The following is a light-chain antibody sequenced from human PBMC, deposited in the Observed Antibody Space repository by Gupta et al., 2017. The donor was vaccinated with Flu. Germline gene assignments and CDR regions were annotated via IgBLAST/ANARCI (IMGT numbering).Light chain of an antibody. CDR1: QSVSSSY. J-gene: IGKJ5*01. CDR2: GAA. Sequence: SPGERGTLSCRARQSVSSSYLAWYQQKPGKAPRLLIYGAASRATGIPDRFSGSGSGTDFTLTISRLEPEDFAVYYCQQYGSSPPITFGQGTRLEIK. V-gene: IGKV3-20*01. CDR3: QQYGSSPPIT.